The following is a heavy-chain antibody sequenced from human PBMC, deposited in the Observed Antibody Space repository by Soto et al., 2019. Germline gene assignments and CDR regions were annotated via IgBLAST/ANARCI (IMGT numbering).Heavy chain of an antibody. CDR1: GFTFSSYA. Sequence: PGGSLRLSCAATGFTFSSYAMSWVRQAPGKGREWVSVISGGGGGTNYADSVKGRFSNSTDKSKNTLYLQMDSLRVEDTAVFYCAKTAAARPNLYLDSWGQGTLVTVSS. D-gene: IGHD6-6*01. CDR3: AKTAAARPNLYLDS. J-gene: IGHJ4*02. V-gene: IGHV3-23*01. CDR2: ISGGGGGT.